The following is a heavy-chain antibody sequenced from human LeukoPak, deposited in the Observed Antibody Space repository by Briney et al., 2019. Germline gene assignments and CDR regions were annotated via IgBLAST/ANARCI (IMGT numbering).Heavy chain of an antibody. V-gene: IGHV3-7*03. J-gene: IGHJ4*02. Sequence: PGGSLRLSCATSGFTFSDNWMNWFRQAPGKGPEWVAIIKQDGSQTHYVDFVKGRFTISRDNDKSSLFLQMNSLRDEDTAVYYCARGQGWLSDSWGQGIQVTVTS. D-gene: IGHD3-9*01. CDR1: GFTFSDNW. CDR2: IKQDGSQT. CDR3: ARGQGWLSDS.